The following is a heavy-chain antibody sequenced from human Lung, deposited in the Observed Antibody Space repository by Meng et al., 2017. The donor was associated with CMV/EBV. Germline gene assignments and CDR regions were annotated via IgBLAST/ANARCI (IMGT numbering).Heavy chain of an antibody. CDR3: AKGGGRYYDDAFDV. CDR1: GFTFSTYA. J-gene: IGHJ3*01. Sequence: GESXKISCAASGFTFSTYAMSWVRQAPGKGLEWVSLIHNDVIHYADSVKGRFTISRDNSKNSLYLQMNSLRAEDTALYYCAKGGGRYYDDAFDVWGQGTMVTVSS. CDR2: IHNDVI. V-gene: IGHV3-23*03. D-gene: IGHD2/OR15-2a*01.